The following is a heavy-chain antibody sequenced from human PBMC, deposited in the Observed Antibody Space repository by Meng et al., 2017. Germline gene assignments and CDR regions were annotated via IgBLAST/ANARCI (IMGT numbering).Heavy chain of an antibody. CDR3: ARKFTMVRVIYNWFDP. D-gene: IGHD3-10*01. V-gene: IGHV4-34*01. CDR2: INHNGST. J-gene: IGHJ5*02. CDR1: GGSFRGYY. Sequence: QLQSWGPGLLKPSGTLSLPCAASGGSFRGYYWRWIRQPPGKGLEWIGEINHNGSTTYNPSLQNRVTISADTSKNQFSLKLSSVTAADTAVYYCARKFTMVRVIYNWFDPWGQGTLVTVSS.